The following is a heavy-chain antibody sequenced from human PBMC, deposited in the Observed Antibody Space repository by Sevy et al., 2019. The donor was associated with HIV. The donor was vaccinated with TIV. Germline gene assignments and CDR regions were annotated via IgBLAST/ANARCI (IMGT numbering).Heavy chain of an antibody. D-gene: IGHD2-15*01. Sequence: GSLRLSCAASGFTFSTSTMNWVRQAPGKGLEWVSLMTSSGSYILYADSVKGRFTISRDNAKNSVFLQMNSLRVEDTAVFYCVRDGWNYWGQGTLVTVSS. CDR2: MTSSGSYI. J-gene: IGHJ4*02. CDR1: GFTFSTST. V-gene: IGHV3-21*01. CDR3: VRDGWNY.